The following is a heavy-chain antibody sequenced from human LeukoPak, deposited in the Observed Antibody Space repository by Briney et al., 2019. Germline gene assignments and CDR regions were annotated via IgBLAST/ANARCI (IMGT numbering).Heavy chain of an antibody. J-gene: IGHJ5*02. V-gene: IGHV1-69*06. CDR1: GGTFSSYA. CDR2: IIHIFGTP. Sequence: SVKVSCKASGGTFSSYAISWVRQAPGQGLEWMGGIIHIFGTPNYAQKFQGRVTITAEKSTSTTYMELSSLRSEDTAVYYCARDFRPPNAGSGNYERMFDPWGQGTLVTVSS. CDR3: ARDFRPPNAGSGNYERMFDP. D-gene: IGHD3-10*01.